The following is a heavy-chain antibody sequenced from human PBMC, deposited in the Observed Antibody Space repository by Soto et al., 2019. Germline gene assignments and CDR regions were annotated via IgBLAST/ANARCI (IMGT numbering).Heavy chain of an antibody. Sequence: PSETLSLTCIVSGGSISTFYWSWIRQPPGKGLEWIGYIYYSGSTNYNPSLTSRITINPDISNNQVSLHLNSVTPDDTAVYYCVRLIGNSWLDSWGQGTLVTVSS. J-gene: IGHJ5*01. CDR2: IYYSGST. CDR3: VRLIGNSWLDS. CDR1: GGSISTFY. V-gene: IGHV4-59*08.